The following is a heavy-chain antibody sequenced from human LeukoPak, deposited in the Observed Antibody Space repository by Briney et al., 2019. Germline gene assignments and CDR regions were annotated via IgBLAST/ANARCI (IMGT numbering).Heavy chain of an antibody. V-gene: IGHV3-30*03. Sequence: SGRSLRLSCAASGFTFSSYGMHWVRQAPGKGLEWVTVIPYDGSNKYYVDSVKGRFTISRDNSKNTLYLQMNSLRAEDTAVYYCAREPQNYYDSSGYRGYYFDYWGQGTLVTVSS. J-gene: IGHJ4*02. CDR1: GFTFSSYG. D-gene: IGHD3-22*01. CDR2: IPYDGSNK. CDR3: AREPQNYYDSSGYRGYYFDY.